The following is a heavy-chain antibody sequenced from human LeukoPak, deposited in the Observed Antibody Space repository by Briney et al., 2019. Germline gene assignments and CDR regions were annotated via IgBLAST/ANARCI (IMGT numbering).Heavy chain of an antibody. CDR2: IYSGGST. J-gene: IGHJ4*02. V-gene: IGHV3-66*01. D-gene: IGHD3-10*02. CDR1: GFTVSTNY. Sequence: QTGGSLRLSCAASGFTVSTNYMSWVRQAPGKGLEWVSVIYSGGSTNYADSVKGRFTISRDNPNNTLYLQMNSLRAEDTAAYYCARARYVGYYFDYWGQGTLVTVSS. CDR3: ARARYVGYYFDY.